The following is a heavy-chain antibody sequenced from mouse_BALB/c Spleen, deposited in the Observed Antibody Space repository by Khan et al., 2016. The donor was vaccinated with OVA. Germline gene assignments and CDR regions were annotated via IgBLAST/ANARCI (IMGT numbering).Heavy chain of an antibody. CDR2: INPSSGYT. Sequence: QIQLVQSGAELARPGASVKMSCKASGYTFTSYTMHWVKQRPGQGLEWIGYINPSSGYTKYTQKFKDKATLTADKSSSTAYMQLSSLTSEDAAVYYCARTHERWGQGTTLTVSS. J-gene: IGHJ2*01. CDR3: ARTHER. CDR1: GYTFTSYT. V-gene: IGHV1-4*01.